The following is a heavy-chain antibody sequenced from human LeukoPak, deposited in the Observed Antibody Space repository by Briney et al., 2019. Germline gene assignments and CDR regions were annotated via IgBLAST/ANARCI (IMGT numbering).Heavy chain of an antibody. J-gene: IGHJ3*02. D-gene: IGHD3-22*01. V-gene: IGHV1-8*01. CDR2: MNPNSGNT. Sequence: GASVKVACKASGYTFASYDINWVRQATGQGLEWMGWMNPNSGNTGYAQKFQGRVTMTRNTSISTAYMELSSLRSEDTAVYYCARGRWAPAIPYDSSGYYPPDAFDIWGQGTMVTVSS. CDR1: GYTFASYD. CDR3: ARGRWAPAIPYDSSGYYPPDAFDI.